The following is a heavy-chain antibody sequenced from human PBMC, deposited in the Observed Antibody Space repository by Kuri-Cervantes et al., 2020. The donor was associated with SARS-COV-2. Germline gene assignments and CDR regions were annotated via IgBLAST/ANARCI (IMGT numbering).Heavy chain of an antibody. CDR2: IKQDGSEK. Sequence: GESLKISCAASGFTFSSYWMSWVRQAPGKGLEWVANIKQDGSEKYYVDSVEGRFTISRDNSKNTLYLQMNSLRAEDTAVYYCAKWGGYCSGGSCSLPFQHWGQGTLVTVSS. CDR1: GFTFSSYW. J-gene: IGHJ1*01. V-gene: IGHV3-7*03. CDR3: AKWGGYCSGGSCSLPFQH. D-gene: IGHD2-15*01.